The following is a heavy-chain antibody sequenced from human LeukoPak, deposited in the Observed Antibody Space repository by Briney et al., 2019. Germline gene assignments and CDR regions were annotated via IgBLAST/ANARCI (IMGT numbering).Heavy chain of an antibody. CDR1: GYTFTGYY. CDR2: INPNGGGT. J-gene: IGHJ4*02. Sequence: GGSEKGSCKASGYTFTGYYLHWVREGPGQGLERMGWINPNGGGTNYAQKFQGRVTMTRDTSISTAYMELSRLRSDDTAVYYCARSHSSGYYYRYWGQGTLVTVSS. V-gene: IGHV1-2*02. CDR3: ARSHSSGYYYRY. D-gene: IGHD3-22*01.